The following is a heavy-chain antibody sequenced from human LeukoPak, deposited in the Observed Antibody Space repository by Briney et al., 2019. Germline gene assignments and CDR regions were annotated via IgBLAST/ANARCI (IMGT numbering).Heavy chain of an antibody. Sequence: SQTLSLTCTVSGGSLSSGSYYWRWLRQPAGKGLEWIGRIYTSGSTNYNPSLKSRVTISVDTSKNQFSLKLSSVTAADTAVYYCARDLSIAVHAFDIWGQGTMVTVSS. D-gene: IGHD6-19*01. CDR1: GGSLSSGSYY. J-gene: IGHJ3*02. CDR2: IYTSGST. V-gene: IGHV4-61*02. CDR3: ARDLSIAVHAFDI.